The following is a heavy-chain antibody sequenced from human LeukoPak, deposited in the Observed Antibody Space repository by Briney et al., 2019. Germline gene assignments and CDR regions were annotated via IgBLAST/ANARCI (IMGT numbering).Heavy chain of an antibody. Sequence: PSETLSLTCAVYGGSFSGYYWSWIRQPPGKGLAWIGEINHSGSTNYNPSLKSRVTISVDTSKNQFSLKLSSVTAADTAVYYCARAERYSYGYVDYWGQGTLVTVSS. J-gene: IGHJ4*02. V-gene: IGHV4-34*01. CDR3: ARAERYSYGYVDY. CDR1: GGSFSGYY. D-gene: IGHD5-18*01. CDR2: INHSGST.